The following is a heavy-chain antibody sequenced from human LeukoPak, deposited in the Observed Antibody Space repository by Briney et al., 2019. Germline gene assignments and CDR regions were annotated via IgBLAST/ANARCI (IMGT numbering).Heavy chain of an antibody. D-gene: IGHD1-14*01. CDR3: SVNPRGAFDI. J-gene: IGHJ3*02. CDR1: GGSISSGGYY. V-gene: IGHV4-30-2*01. Sequence: PSETLSLTCTVSGGSISSGGYYWSWIRQPPGKGLEWIGYINHSGSTYYNPSLKSRVTISVDRSKNQFSLKLSSVTAADTAVYYCSVNPRGAFDIWGQGTMVTVSS. CDR2: INHSGST.